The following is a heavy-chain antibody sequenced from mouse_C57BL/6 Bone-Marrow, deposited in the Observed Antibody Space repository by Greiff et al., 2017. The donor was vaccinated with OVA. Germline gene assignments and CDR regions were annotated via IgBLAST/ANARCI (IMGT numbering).Heavy chain of an antibody. Sequence: EVQLQESGPGLVKPSQTLSLTCSASGYSITSDYWNWIRKFPGNKLEYMGYISYSGSTYYYPSLKSRISITRDTTKNQYYLQLNSVTTEDTATFYWARSRSTMITFGDWGQGTTLTVSS. CDR3: ARSRSTMITFGD. D-gene: IGHD2-4*01. CDR2: ISYSGST. V-gene: IGHV3-8*01. CDR1: GYSITSDY. J-gene: IGHJ2*01.